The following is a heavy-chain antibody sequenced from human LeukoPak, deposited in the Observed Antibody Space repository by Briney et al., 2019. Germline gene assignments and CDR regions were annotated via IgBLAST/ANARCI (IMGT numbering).Heavy chain of an antibody. Sequence: GGSLRLSCAASGFTFSSYWMTWVRQAPGQGLEWVATIKQDGSENYYVHSVKGRFTISRDNSKNSLSLQMNSLRAEDTAVYYCASSGFYDYWGQGTLVTVSS. CDR3: ASSGFYDY. CDR1: GFTFSSYW. D-gene: IGHD3-22*01. J-gene: IGHJ4*02. CDR2: IKQDGSEN. V-gene: IGHV3-7*01.